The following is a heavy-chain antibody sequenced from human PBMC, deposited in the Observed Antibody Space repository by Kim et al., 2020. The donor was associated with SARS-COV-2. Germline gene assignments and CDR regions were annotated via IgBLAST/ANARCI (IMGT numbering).Heavy chain of an antibody. J-gene: IGHJ2*01. CDR1: GFTFRSYA. V-gene: IGHV3-23*01. D-gene: IGHD3-3*01. CDR3: AKGTWDYVFWSGWSRYFDV. Sequence: GGSLRLSCTASGFTFRSYAMTWVRQAPGKGLEWVSTIGGSAEKTFYVGSVQGRFFISRDNSENMVYLQMDNLRAEDTAVYYCAKGTWDYVFWSGWSRYFDVWGPGTLVTVSS. CDR2: IGGSAEKT.